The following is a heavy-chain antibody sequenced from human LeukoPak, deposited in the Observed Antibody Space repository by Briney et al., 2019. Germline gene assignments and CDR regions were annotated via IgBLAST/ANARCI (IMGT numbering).Heavy chain of an antibody. V-gene: IGHV3-23*01. Sequence: PGGSLRLSCAASALSFSSYAMSWVRHAPGTGLEWVSGISGSGDSTYYTNSVKGRFTISRDNSKSTLHLQMNSLRAEDTAVYYCAKDALVNYDILTGYYDYWGQGTLVTVSS. CDR2: ISGSGDST. D-gene: IGHD3-9*01. CDR1: ALSFSSYA. J-gene: IGHJ4*02. CDR3: AKDALVNYDILTGYYDY.